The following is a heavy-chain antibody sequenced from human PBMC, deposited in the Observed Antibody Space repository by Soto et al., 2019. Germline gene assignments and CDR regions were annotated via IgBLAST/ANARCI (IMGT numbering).Heavy chain of an antibody. D-gene: IGHD2-2*01. CDR3: ARGGTNLGVPTAKAYYYGLDV. V-gene: IGHV1-18*01. CDR2: ISSYSGNT. J-gene: IGHJ6*02. Sequence: GASVKVSCKASGGTFSSYAISWVRQAPGQGLEWMAWISSYSGNTNYEQELQGRVTLTIDTSTSTAYMELRSLRSDDTAVYYCARGGTNLGVPTAKAYYYGLDVWGQGTTVTVSS. CDR1: GGTFSSYA.